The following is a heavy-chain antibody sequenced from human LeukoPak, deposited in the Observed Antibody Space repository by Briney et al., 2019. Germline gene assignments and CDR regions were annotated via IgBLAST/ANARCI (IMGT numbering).Heavy chain of an antibody. Sequence: SETLSLTCAVYGGSFSGYYWSWIRQPPGKGLEWIGEINHSGSTNYNPSLKSRVTISVDTSKNQFSLKPSSVTAADTAVYYCARLMVRGVRPSYYYYYMDVWGKGTTVTISS. CDR2: INHSGST. V-gene: IGHV4-34*01. CDR1: GGSFSGYY. D-gene: IGHD3-10*01. CDR3: ARLMVRGVRPSYYYYYMDV. J-gene: IGHJ6*03.